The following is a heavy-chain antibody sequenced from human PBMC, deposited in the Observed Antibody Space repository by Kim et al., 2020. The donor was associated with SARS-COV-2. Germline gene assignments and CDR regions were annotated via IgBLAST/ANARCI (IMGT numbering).Heavy chain of an antibody. D-gene: IGHD3-3*01. J-gene: IGHJ5*02. CDR3: ARDGGWDFFWSGYDNWFDP. CDR2: ISAYNGNT. Sequence: ASVNVSCKASGYTFTSYGISWVRQAPGQGLEWMGWISAYNGNTNYAQKLQGRVTMTTDTSTSTAYMELRSLRSDDTAVYYCARDGGWDFFWSGYDNWFDPWGQGTLVTVSS. V-gene: IGHV1-18*01. CDR1: GYTFTSYG.